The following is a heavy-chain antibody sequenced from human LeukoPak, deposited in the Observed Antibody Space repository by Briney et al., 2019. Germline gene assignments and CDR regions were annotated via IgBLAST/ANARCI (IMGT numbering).Heavy chain of an antibody. Sequence: GGSLRLSCAGSGLISRRYGMAWVRQAPGKGLEWVSAITGNGGGTQYADSVKGRFTISRDNSKNTLYLQMNSLRAEDTAVYYCARGAYSSSSVLDYWGQGTLVTVSS. CDR2: ITGNGGGT. V-gene: IGHV3-23*01. D-gene: IGHD6-6*01. CDR3: ARGAYSSSSVLDY. CDR1: GLISRRYG. J-gene: IGHJ4*02.